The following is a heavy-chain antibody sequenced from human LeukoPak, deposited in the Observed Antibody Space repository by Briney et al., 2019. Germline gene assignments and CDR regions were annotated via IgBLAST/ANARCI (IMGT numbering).Heavy chain of an antibody. V-gene: IGHV3-30-3*01. CDR2: ISYDGSNK. CDR3: AKGGLREWFDP. D-gene: IGHD5-12*01. Sequence: GGSLRLSCAASGFTFSSYAMHWVRQAPGKGLEWVAVISYDGSNKYYADSVKGRFTISRDNSKNTLYLQMNSLRAEDTAVYYCAKGGLREWFDPWGQGTLVTVSS. CDR1: GFTFSSYA. J-gene: IGHJ5*02.